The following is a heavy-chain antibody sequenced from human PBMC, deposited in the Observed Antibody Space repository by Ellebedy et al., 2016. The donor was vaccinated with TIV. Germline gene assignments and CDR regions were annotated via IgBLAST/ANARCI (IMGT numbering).Heavy chain of an antibody. CDR2: GST. J-gene: IGHJ4*02. D-gene: IGHD4-23*01. Sequence: GSTTYNPSLKSRVTISIDMSKKQISLKLSSVTSSDTAMYYCASSSPHYGGVDYWGQGTLVTVSS. CDR3: ASSSPHYGGVDY. V-gene: IGHV4-59*01.